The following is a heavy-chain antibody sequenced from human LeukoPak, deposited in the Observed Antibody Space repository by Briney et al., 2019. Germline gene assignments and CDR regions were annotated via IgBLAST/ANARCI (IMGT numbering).Heavy chain of an antibody. CDR3: AKVREAGVVPKGFDY. Sequence: GGSLRLSCAASGFTFSSYAMSWVRQAPGKGLEWVSAISGSGGSTYYADSVKGRFTISRDNSTNTLYLQMNSLRAEDTAVYYCAKVREAGVVPKGFDYWGQGTLVTVSS. CDR2: ISGSGGST. D-gene: IGHD3-3*01. J-gene: IGHJ4*02. CDR1: GFTFSSYA. V-gene: IGHV3-23*01.